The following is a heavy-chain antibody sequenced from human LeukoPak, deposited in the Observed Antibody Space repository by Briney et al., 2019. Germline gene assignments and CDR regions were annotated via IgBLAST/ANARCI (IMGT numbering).Heavy chain of an antibody. CDR3: ARDYCSGSSCYSGGY. J-gene: IGHJ4*02. D-gene: IGHD2-15*01. CDR1: GFSFSNAW. V-gene: IGHV3-30-3*01. Sequence: GGSLRLSCAASGFSFSNAWMSWVRQAPGKGLEWVAVISYDGGNKYYADSMKGRFTISRDNSKNTLYLQMNSLRADDTAVYYCARDYCSGSSCYSGGYWGQGTLVTVSS. CDR2: ISYDGGNK.